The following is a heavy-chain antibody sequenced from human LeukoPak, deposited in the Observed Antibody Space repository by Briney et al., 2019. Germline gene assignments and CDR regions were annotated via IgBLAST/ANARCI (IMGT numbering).Heavy chain of an antibody. Sequence: GGSLRLSCAASGFTFSSYSMNWVRQAPGKGLEWVSYISSSSNTIYYADSVKGRFTISRDNAKNSLYLQMNSLRAEDTAVYYCATESGTYSGTCFDHWGQGTLVTVSS. V-gene: IGHV3-48*01. D-gene: IGHD1-26*01. CDR2: ISSSSNTI. CDR3: ATESGTYSGTCFDH. J-gene: IGHJ4*02. CDR1: GFTFSSYS.